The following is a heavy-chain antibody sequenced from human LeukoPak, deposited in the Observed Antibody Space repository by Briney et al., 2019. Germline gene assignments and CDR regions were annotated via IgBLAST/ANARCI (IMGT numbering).Heavy chain of an antibody. V-gene: IGHV1-8*01. Sequence: ASVKVSCKASGYTFTSYDINWVRQATGQGLEWMEWMNPNSGNTGYAQKFQGRVTMTRNTSISTAYMELSSLRSEDTAVYYCARGGSATRQIFGVVIPQYYGMDVWGQGTTVTVSS. CDR1: GYTFTSYD. CDR2: MNPNSGNT. J-gene: IGHJ6*02. D-gene: IGHD3-3*01. CDR3: ARGGSATRQIFGVVIPQYYGMDV.